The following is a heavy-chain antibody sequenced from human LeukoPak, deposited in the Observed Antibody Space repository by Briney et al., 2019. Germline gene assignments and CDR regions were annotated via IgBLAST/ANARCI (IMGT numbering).Heavy chain of an antibody. D-gene: IGHD3-10*01. CDR3: AATKRALWFRELLGSDYFDY. CDR1: GGSVSRGRYD. J-gene: IGHJ4*02. Sequence: SETLSLTCTVSGGSVSRGRYDWGRIREPGGKGLEWIGYIYYSGSTNYNPSLESRFTISVDTSKNQFSLKLSSVTAADTAVYYCAATKRALWFRELLGSDYFDYWGQGTLVTVSS. CDR2: IYYSGST. V-gene: IGHV4-61*01.